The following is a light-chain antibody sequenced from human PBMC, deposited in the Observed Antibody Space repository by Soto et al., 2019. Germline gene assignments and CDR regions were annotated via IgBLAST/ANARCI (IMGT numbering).Light chain of an antibody. V-gene: IGLV2-23*02. CDR1: SSDVGNYNL. Sequence: QSVLTQPASVSGSPGQSITISCTGTSSDVGNYNLVSWYQQHPGKAPKLMIYEVTKRPSGVSNRFSGSKSGNTASLTISRLQDEDEADYYCSSYAGSSTLVFGGGTKRTVL. CDR3: SSYAGSSTLV. CDR2: EVT. J-gene: IGLJ3*02.